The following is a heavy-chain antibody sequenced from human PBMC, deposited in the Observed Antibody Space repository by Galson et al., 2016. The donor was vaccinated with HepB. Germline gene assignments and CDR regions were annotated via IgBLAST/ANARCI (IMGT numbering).Heavy chain of an antibody. J-gene: IGHJ4*02. CDR1: GFTFSDYW. CDR2: IKQDGSEK. Sequence: SLRLSCATSGFTFSDYWMSWVRQAPGKGPAWVASIKQDGSEKYYVDSVKGRFTISRDDSKNTLYLQMNSLRAEDTAIYRCAKEIHSSYDYWGQGTLVTVSS. V-gene: IGHV3-7*03. D-gene: IGHD6-6*01. CDR3: AKEIHSSYDY.